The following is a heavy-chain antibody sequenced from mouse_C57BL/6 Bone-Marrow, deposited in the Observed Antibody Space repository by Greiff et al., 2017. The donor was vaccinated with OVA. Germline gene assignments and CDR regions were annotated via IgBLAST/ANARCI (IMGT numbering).Heavy chain of an antibody. Sequence: QVQLQQSGAELVKPGASVKISCKASGYTFTDYYINWVKQRPGHGLEWIGDIYPGGGYTNYNEKFKGKATLTADKSSSTAYMQFSSLTSEDSAIYYCARSAYSNYGYFDYWGQGTTLTVSS. CDR1: GYTFTDYY. CDR3: ARSAYSNYGYFDY. D-gene: IGHD2-5*01. CDR2: IYPGGGYT. J-gene: IGHJ2*01. V-gene: IGHV1-63*01.